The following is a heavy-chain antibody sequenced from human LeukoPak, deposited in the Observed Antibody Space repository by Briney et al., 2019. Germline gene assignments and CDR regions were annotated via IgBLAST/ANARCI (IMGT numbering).Heavy chain of an antibody. J-gene: IGHJ4*02. CDR2: ISAYNGNT. D-gene: IGHD3-10*01. CDR1: GYTFTSYG. Sequence: ASVKVSCKASGYTFTSYGISWVRQAPGQGLEWMGRISAYNGNTNYAQKLRGRVTMTTDTSTSTAYMELRSLRSDDTAVYYCARGELVYYGSGSYYIVLDYWGQGTLVTVSS. V-gene: IGHV1-18*01. CDR3: ARGELVYYGSGSYYIVLDY.